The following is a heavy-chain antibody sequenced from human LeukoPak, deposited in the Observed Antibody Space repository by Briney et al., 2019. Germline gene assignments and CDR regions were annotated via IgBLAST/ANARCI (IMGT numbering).Heavy chain of an antibody. CDR1: GGSISSSSYY. V-gene: IGHV4-39*01. CDR3: ARLGESAY. J-gene: IGHJ4*02. D-gene: IGHD4-17*01. CDR2: IYYSGST. Sequence: SETLSLTCTVSGGSISSSSYYWGWIRQPPGKGLEWIGSIYYSGSTYYNPSLKSRVTISVDTSKNQFSLKLSSVTAADTAVYYCARLGESAYWGQETLVTVS.